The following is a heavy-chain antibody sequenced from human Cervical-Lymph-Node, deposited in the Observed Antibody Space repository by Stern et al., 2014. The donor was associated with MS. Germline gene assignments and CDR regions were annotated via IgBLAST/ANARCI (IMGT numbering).Heavy chain of an antibody. V-gene: IGHV3-53*01. CDR2: IYSGGST. D-gene: IGHD6-13*01. CDR1: GFTVSSNY. CDR3: ARVAAPYYYYGMDV. Sequence: VQLVQSGGGLIQPGGSLRLSCAASGFTVSSNYMSWVRQAPGKGLEWVSVIYSGGSTYYADSVKGRFTISRDNSKNTLYLQMNSLRAEDTAVYYCARVAAPYYYYGMDVWGQGTTVTVSS. J-gene: IGHJ6*02.